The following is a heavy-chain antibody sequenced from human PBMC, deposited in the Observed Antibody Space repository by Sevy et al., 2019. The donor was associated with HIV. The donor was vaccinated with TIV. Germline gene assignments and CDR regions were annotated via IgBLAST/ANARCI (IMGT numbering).Heavy chain of an antibody. J-gene: IGHJ5*02. D-gene: IGHD5-12*01. CDR1: GGSISAYH. CDR2: IHYTGRT. Sequence: SETLSLTCTVSGGSISAYHWSWIRQPPGKGLEWIGYIHYTGRTKYNPSLESRVTISVDTSKNQFSLKLSSVTAADTAAYYSARAPPVRSGDDSLNWFAPWGQGTLVTVSS. CDR3: ARAPPVRSGDDSLNWFAP. V-gene: IGHV4-59*01.